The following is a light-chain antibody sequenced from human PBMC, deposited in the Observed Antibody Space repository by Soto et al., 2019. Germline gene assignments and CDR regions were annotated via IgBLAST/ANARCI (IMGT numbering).Light chain of an antibody. CDR1: QSVSSSY. J-gene: IGKJ4*01. CDR3: QQFSSYTLT. CDR2: GAS. Sequence: EIVFTQSPGTLSLSPGERATLSCRASQSVSSSYLAWYQQKPGQAPRLLIYGASSRETGIPDRFSGGGAGTEFTLTISRLEPEDFAVYYCQQFSSYTLTFGGGTQVDIK. V-gene: IGKV3-20*01.